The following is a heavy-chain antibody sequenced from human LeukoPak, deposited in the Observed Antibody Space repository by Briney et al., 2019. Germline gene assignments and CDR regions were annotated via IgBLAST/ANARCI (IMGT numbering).Heavy chain of an antibody. CDR1: GYSISSGYY. D-gene: IGHD2-2*02. Sequence: SETLSLTCTVSGYSISSGYYWGWIRQPPGKGLEWIGSIYNSGSTYYNPSLKSRVTISVDTSKNQFSLKLSSVTAADTAVYYCARESVVVPAAIFGGYYFDYWGQGTLVTVSS. V-gene: IGHV4-38-2*02. J-gene: IGHJ4*02. CDR3: ARESVVVPAAIFGGYYFDY. CDR2: IYNSGST.